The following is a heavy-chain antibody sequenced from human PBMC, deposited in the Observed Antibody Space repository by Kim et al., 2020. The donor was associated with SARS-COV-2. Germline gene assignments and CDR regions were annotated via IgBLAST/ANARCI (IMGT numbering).Heavy chain of an antibody. CDR3: ARVGGPYYDILTGYYNVMGY. V-gene: IGHV1-18*01. Sequence: ASVKVSCKASGYTFTSYGISWVRQAPGQGLEWMGWISAYNGNTNYAQKLQGRVTMTTDTSTSTAYMERRSLRSDDTAVYYCARVGGPYYDILTGYYNVMGYWGQGTLVTVSS. D-gene: IGHD3-9*01. CDR2: ISAYNGNT. J-gene: IGHJ4*02. CDR1: GYTFTSYG.